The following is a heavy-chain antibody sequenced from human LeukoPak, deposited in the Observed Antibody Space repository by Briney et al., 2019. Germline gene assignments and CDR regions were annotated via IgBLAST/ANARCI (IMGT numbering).Heavy chain of an antibody. V-gene: IGHV3-74*01. CDR2: INSDGSST. Sequence: GGSLRLSCAASGFTFSSYWMHWVRQAPGKGLVWVSRINSDGSSTSYADSVKGRFTISRDNSKNTLYLQMNSLRAEDTAVYYCAKERQLRGDDYWGQGTLVTVSS. CDR3: AKERQLRGDDY. J-gene: IGHJ4*02. D-gene: IGHD1-7*01. CDR1: GFTFSSYW.